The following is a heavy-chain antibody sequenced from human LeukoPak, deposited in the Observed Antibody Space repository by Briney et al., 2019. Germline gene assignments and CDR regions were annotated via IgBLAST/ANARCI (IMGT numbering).Heavy chain of an antibody. CDR2: VNPNTGGT. J-gene: IGHJ5*02. CDR3: GRDLVSRQEVDQP. D-gene: IGHD1-26*01. CDR1: GYTFTAYY. V-gene: IGHV1-2*06. Sequence: ASVNVSCMASGYTFTAYYIHWVRQAPGQGLDWIGRVNPNTGGTYYAQNFEDSVTMTRDAYDSTAYMELQRLRSDHTAVYFCGRDLVSRQEVDQPWGRGTLVTVSS.